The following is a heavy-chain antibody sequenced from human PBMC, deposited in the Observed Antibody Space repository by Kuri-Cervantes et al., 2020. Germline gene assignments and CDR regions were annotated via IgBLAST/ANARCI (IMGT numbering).Heavy chain of an antibody. V-gene: IGHV3-23*01. CDR3: AKWDYYDNTGTEAFDI. J-gene: IGHJ3*02. CDR1: GFIFSDFD. CDR2: ISASGGRT. Sequence: GESLKISCAASGFIFSDFDINWVRQAPGKGLEWVSSISASGGRTYYAESVKGRFTISRDKSKNTLYLQMSSLRVEDTALYYCAKWDYYDNTGTEAFDIWGQGTMVTVSS. D-gene: IGHD3-22*01.